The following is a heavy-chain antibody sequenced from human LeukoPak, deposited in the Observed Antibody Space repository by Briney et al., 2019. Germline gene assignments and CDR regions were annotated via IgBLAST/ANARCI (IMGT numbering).Heavy chain of an antibody. CDR2: IRFDGSHK. CDR1: GFTFSNHG. CDR3: SKDLTSDFGGDFDP. J-gene: IGHJ5*02. V-gene: IGHV3-30*02. Sequence: PGGSLRLSCGASGFTFSNHGMHWVRQAPGKGLEWVALIRFDGSHKYYADSVKGRFTISRDNSKSTVYLQMNSLRAEDTAVYYCSKDLTSDFGGDFDPWGQGTLVTVSS. D-gene: IGHD3-10*01.